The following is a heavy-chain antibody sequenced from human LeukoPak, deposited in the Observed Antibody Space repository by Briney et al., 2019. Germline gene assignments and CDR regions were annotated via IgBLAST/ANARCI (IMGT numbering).Heavy chain of an antibody. D-gene: IGHD3-22*01. CDR1: GGSTSTGDYH. CDR2: IYNRGRSGKT. Sequence: PSQTLSLTCTVSGGSTSTGDYHWNWIRQFPGKGLEWIGSIYNRGRSGKTFYNPSLKSRVTISVDTSKNQFSLKLNSVTAADTAVYYCAREVVVITRYFDHWGQGTLVTVSS. V-gene: IGHV4-31*03. J-gene: IGHJ4*02. CDR3: AREVVVITRYFDH.